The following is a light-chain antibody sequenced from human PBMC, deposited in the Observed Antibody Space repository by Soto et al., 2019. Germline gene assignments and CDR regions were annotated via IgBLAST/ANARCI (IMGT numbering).Light chain of an antibody. CDR2: GAS. V-gene: IGKV3-15*01. J-gene: IGKJ1*01. CDR3: QQYNSWLWT. CDR1: QSVSSN. Sequence: EGVMTQSPGTLSVSPGERATLSWRASQSVSSNLAWYQQKPGQAPRLLISGASSRATGIPARFSGSGSGTEFTLIISSLQSEDSAVYYCQQYNSWLWTFGQGAKVDIK.